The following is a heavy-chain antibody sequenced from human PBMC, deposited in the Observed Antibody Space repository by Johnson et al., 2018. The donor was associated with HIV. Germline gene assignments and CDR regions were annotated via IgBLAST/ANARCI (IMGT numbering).Heavy chain of an antibody. CDR1: GFTFSRYW. CDR2: IPFVGSIH. CDR3: APLGDAFDI. D-gene: IGHD7-27*01. Sequence: QVQLVESGGGLVHPGGSLRLSCAASGFTFSRYWMSWVRQAPVTVLEWVAFIPFVGSIHYYADTVKGRFTISRENSKKTLYVQMISLRAEDTAVYYCAPLGDAFDIWGQGTKVTVSS. J-gene: IGHJ3*02. V-gene: IGHV3-30*02.